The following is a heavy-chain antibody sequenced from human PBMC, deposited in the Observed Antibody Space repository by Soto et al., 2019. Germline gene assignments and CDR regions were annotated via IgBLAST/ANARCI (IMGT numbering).Heavy chain of an antibody. CDR1: SGSISSGNHY. Sequence: PSETLSLTCTVSSGSISSGNHYWSWIRQHPGKGLEWIGYIYHSGTAYYNPSLKSRVIMSVDTSKNQFSMNLKSVTAAATATYYCARVQYQEILKASSPLRAIDYCGQGALVPVYS. CDR2: IYHSGTA. CDR3: ARVQYQEILKASSPLRAIDY. D-gene: IGHD3-9*01. V-gene: IGHV4-31*03. J-gene: IGHJ4*02.